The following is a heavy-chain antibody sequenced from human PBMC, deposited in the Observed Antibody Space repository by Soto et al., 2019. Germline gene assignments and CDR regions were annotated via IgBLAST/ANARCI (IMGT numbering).Heavy chain of an antibody. CDR3: ARAVCGGSCYSDYYYGMDV. D-gene: IGHD2-15*01. J-gene: IGHJ6*02. CDR1: GGSISSGGFS. CDR2: IYHSGNT. Sequence: QLQLQESGSGLVKPSQTLSLTCAVSGGSISSGGFSWSWIRQPPGKGLEWIGYIYHSGNTYYKPSLKSRVTISVDKSKNQFSLKLSSVTAADTAVYYCARAVCGGSCYSDYYYGMDVWGQGTTVTVSS. V-gene: IGHV4-30-2*01.